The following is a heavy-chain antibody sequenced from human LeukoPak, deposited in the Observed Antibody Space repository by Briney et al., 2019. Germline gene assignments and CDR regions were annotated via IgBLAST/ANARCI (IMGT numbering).Heavy chain of an antibody. CDR1: GFTLTSYA. CDR3: AKDLAFGVAH. V-gene: IGHV3-23*01. Sequence: GGSLRLSCAASGFTLTSYAMSWVRQAPGKGPEWVSAISGSGGSTYCAGSVKGRFTISRDNSKNTLYLQMNSLRAEDTAVYYCAKDLAFGVAHWGQGTLVTVSS. D-gene: IGHD2-15*01. CDR2: ISGSGGST. J-gene: IGHJ4*02.